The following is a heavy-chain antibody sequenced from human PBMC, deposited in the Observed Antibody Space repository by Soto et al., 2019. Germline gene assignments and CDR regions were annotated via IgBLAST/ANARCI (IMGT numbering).Heavy chain of an antibody. D-gene: IGHD6-19*01. Sequence: GGSLRLSCAASGFTFSSYGMHWVRQAPGKGLEWVAVIWYDGSNKYYADSVKGRFTISRDNSKNTLYLQMNSLRAEDTAVYYCASPYSSGSLLDYWGQGTLVTVSS. CDR1: GFTFSSYG. J-gene: IGHJ4*02. V-gene: IGHV3-33*01. CDR2: IWYDGSNK. CDR3: ASPYSSGSLLDY.